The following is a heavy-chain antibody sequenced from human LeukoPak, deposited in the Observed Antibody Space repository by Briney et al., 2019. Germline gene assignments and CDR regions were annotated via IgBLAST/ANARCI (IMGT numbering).Heavy chain of an antibody. J-gene: IGHJ4*02. CDR2: IIPIFGTA. CDR3: ASSGDYYDSSGYLTYFDY. CDR1: GGTFSSYA. V-gene: IGHV1-69*13. D-gene: IGHD3-22*01. Sequence: SVKVSCKASGGTFSSYAISWVRQAPGQGLEWMGGIIPIFGTANYAQKFQGRVTIPADESTSTAYMELSSLRSEDTAVYYCASSGDYYDSSGYLTYFDYWGQGTLVTVSS.